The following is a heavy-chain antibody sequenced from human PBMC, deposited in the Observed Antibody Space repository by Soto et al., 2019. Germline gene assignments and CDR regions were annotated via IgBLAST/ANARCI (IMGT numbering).Heavy chain of an antibody. CDR3: ARVPTGDYVFAY. J-gene: IGHJ4*02. D-gene: IGHD4-17*01. CDR2: ISAYNGNT. V-gene: IGHV1-18*01. CDR1: GYTFTSYD. Sequence: SVKVSCKASGYTFTSYDIRWVRQAPVQGLEWMGWISAYNGNTNYAQKLQGRVTMTTDTSTSTAYMELRSLRSDDTAVYYCARVPTGDYVFAYWGQGTLVTVS.